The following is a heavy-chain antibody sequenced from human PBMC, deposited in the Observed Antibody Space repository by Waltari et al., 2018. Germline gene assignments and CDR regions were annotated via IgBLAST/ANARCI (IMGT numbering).Heavy chain of an antibody. CDR2: IYYNGRT. CDR3: ARAWLFYYDSGGHYNNYFDY. Sequence: QVQLHESGPRLLRPPQTLSLTCTVSGTSLTSGDFYWSWIRRPPGKGLEWIGDIYYNGRTFFNPSLKSRVSMSVVTSENQFSLNLASVTAADTAVYYCARAWLFYYDSGGHYNNYFDYWGQGTLVTVSS. V-gene: IGHV4-30-4*08. CDR1: GTSLTSGDFY. J-gene: IGHJ4*02. D-gene: IGHD3-22*01.